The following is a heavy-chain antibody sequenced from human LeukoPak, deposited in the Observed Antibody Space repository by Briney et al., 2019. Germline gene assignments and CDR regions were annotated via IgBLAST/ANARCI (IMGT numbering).Heavy chain of an antibody. Sequence: ASVKVSCKASGYTFGSYYMHWVRQAPGQGLEWMGIINPSGGSTSYAHKFQGRVTMTRDTSTSTVYMELSNLRPEDTAVYYCARADSGGDSSGYKWFDPWGQGTLVTVSS. V-gene: IGHV1-46*01. D-gene: IGHD3-22*01. CDR2: INPSGGST. CDR3: ARADSGGDSSGYKWFDP. CDR1: GYTFGSYY. J-gene: IGHJ5*02.